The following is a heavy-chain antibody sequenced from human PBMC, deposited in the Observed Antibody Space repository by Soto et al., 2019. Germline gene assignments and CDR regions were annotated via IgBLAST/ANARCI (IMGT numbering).Heavy chain of an antibody. CDR2: ISGSGVST. Sequence: PGGSLRLSCAASGFTFSSYSISWVRQAPWKGLEWVSAISGSGVSTYYADSVKGRFTISRDNSKNTLYLQMNSLRAEDTAVYYCAKVSGWYHYCGQRTLVTFSS. V-gene: IGHV3-23*01. D-gene: IGHD6-19*01. CDR3: AKVSGWYHY. CDR1: GFTFSSYS. J-gene: IGHJ4*02.